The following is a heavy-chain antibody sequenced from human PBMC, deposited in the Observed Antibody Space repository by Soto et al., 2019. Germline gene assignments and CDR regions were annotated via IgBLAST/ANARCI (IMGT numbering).Heavy chain of an antibody. V-gene: IGHV2-5*02. D-gene: IGHD2-21*02. Sequence: QITLKESGPTLVKPTQTLTLTCTFSAFSLSTGGVGVGWIRQPPGKALEWLALIYWDDDKRYSPSLRSRLTITKDTSKYQVVLTITNMDPVDTATYYCIQSRCGGDCLQSYASYYYYGMDVWGQGTTVTVSS. CDR3: IQSRCGGDCLQSYASYYYYGMDV. CDR1: AFSLSTGGVG. CDR2: IYWDDDK. J-gene: IGHJ6*02.